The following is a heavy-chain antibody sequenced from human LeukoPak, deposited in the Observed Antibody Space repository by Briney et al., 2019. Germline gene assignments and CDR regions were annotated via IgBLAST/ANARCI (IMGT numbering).Heavy chain of an antibody. CDR3: ARIYDSSGYYSAYYFDY. J-gene: IGHJ4*02. CDR1: GGSFSGYY. V-gene: IGHV4-34*01. Sequence: SETLSLTCAVYGGSFSGYYWGWIRQPPGKGLEWIGSIYYSGSTYYNPSLKSRVTISVDTSKNQFSLKLSSVTAADTAVYYCARIYDSSGYYSAYYFDYWGQGTLVTVSS. CDR2: IYYSGST. D-gene: IGHD3-22*01.